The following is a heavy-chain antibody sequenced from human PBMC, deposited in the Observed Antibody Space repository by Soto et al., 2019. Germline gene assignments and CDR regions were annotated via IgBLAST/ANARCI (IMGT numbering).Heavy chain of an antibody. V-gene: IGHV3-48*03. CDR1: GFTFSSYE. Sequence: LRLSCAASGFTFSSYEMNWVRQAPGKGLEWVSYISSSGSTIYYADSVKGRFTISRDNAKNSLYLQMNSLRAEDTAVYYCARVHLVRGVIDSPDAFDIWGQGTMVTVSS. CDR3: ARVHLVRGVIDSPDAFDI. D-gene: IGHD3-10*01. CDR2: ISSSGSTI. J-gene: IGHJ3*02.